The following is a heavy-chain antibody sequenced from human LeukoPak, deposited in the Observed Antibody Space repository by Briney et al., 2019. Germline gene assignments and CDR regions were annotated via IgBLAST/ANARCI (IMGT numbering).Heavy chain of an antibody. Sequence: ASVKVSCKASGYTFTSYDINWVRQATGQGLEWMGWMNPNSGNTGYAQKFQGRVTMTRNTSISTAYMELSSLRSEDTAGYNCARGGGWRPQIDYWGQGTLVTVSS. J-gene: IGHJ4*02. D-gene: IGHD3-16*01. CDR3: ARGGGWRPQIDY. CDR1: GYTFTSYD. V-gene: IGHV1-8*01. CDR2: MNPNSGNT.